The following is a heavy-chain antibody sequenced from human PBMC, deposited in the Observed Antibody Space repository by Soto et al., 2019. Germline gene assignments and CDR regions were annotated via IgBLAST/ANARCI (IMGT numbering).Heavy chain of an antibody. CDR3: ARLIDLYVVFDY. J-gene: IGHJ4*02. CDR1: GFSLTTSGVG. V-gene: IGHV2-5*02. CDR2: IYWDDDK. Sequence: GPPLVNPTQTLTLTCTFSGFSLTTSGVGVGWIRQPPGKALEWLALIYWDDDKRYSPRLSNRLTVTKDTSKNQVVLSLTNMDAADTATYYCARLIDLYVVFDYWGQGSLVTVSS. D-gene: IGHD3-16*01.